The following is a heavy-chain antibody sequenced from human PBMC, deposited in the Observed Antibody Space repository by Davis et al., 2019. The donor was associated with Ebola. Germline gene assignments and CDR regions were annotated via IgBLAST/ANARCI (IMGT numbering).Heavy chain of an antibody. J-gene: IGHJ3*02. CDR3: ASWRGDVFDI. V-gene: IGHV4-34*01. Sequence: PSETLSLTCTVYGGSFSGYYWSWIRQPPGKGLEWIGEINHSGSTNYNPSLKSRVTISADTSKNQFSLKLSSVTAADTAVYYCASWRGDVFDIWGQGTMVTVSS. CDR2: INHSGST. D-gene: IGHD1-1*01. CDR1: GGSFSGYY.